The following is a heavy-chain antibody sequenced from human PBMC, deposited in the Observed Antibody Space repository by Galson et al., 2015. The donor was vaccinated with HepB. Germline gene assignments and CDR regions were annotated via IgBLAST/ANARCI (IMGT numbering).Heavy chain of an antibody. CDR1: GYTFTSYA. D-gene: IGHD3-3*01. Sequence: SVKVSCKASGYTFTSYAMHWVRQAPGQRLEWMGWINAGNGNTKYSQKFQGRVTITRDTSASTAYMELSSLRSEDTAVYYCASGYDFWSGYPNYYYGMDVWGQGTTVTVSS. CDR2: INAGNGNT. J-gene: IGHJ6*02. CDR3: ASGYDFWSGYPNYYYGMDV. V-gene: IGHV1-3*01.